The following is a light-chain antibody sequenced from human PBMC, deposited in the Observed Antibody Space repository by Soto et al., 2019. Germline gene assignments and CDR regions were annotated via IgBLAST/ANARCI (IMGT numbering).Light chain of an antibody. V-gene: IGKV2D-29*01. CDR2: EVS. CDR3: MQSLHLPWT. Sequence: DIVMTQTPLSLSVTPGQPASISCKSSQSLLNSDGKTSVYWYHQKPGQPPQLLISEVSNRFSGVPDRFSGSGSGTDFTLKISRVETEDVGVYYCMQSLHLPWTFGQGTKVE. J-gene: IGKJ1*01. CDR1: QSLLNSDGKTS.